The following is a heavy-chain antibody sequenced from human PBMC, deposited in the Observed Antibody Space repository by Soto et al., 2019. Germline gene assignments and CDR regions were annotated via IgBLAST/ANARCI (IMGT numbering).Heavy chain of an antibody. Sequence: EVQLVESGGGLVEPRGSLRLSCAASGFTFSHVWMTWVRQAPGKGLEWVARIKRKSDGETTDYAAAVKGRFTISRDDSKNTLYLQINSLKTEDTAVYYCATEGQMSSVSDWADYFEYWGQGTLVTVSS. J-gene: IGHJ4*02. CDR2: IKRKSDGETT. CDR3: ATEGQMSSVSDWADYFEY. D-gene: IGHD6-19*01. V-gene: IGHV3-15*01. CDR1: GFTFSHVW.